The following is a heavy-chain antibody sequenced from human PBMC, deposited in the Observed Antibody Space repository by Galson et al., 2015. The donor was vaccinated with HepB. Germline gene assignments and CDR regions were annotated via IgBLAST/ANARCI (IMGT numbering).Heavy chain of an antibody. V-gene: IGHV1-18*04. CDR3: ARGQPTGPARALEKHLGY. Sequence: SVTVSCKASGYTFTSYGISWVRQAPGQGLEWMGWISAYNGNTNYAQKFQGWVTMTRDTSISTAYMELSRLRSDDTAVYYCARGQPTGPARALEKHLGYWGQGTLVTVSS. J-gene: IGHJ4*02. CDR1: GYTFTSYG. CDR2: ISAYNGNT. D-gene: IGHD1-1*01.